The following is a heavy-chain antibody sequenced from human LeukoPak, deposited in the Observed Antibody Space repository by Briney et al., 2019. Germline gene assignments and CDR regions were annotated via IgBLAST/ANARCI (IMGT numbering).Heavy chain of an antibody. V-gene: IGHV3-7*04. D-gene: IGHD2-15*01. J-gene: IGHJ5*02. CDR3: ARGINWFDP. CDR2: IKQDGSEK. Sequence: PGGSLRLSCAVSGFTFSSYWMTWVRQAPGKGLEWVANIKQDGSEKYYVDSVKGRFTISRDNAKNSQYLQMNSLRAKDTAVYYCARGINWFDPWGRGTLVTVSS. CDR1: GFTFSSYW.